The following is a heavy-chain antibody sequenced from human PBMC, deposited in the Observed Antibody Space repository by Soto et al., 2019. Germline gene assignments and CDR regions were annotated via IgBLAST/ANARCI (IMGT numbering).Heavy chain of an antibody. CDR1: GGSSSGYY. V-gene: IGHV4-34*01. CDR2: INHSGST. Sequence: SETLSLTCAVYGGSSSGYYWSWIRQPPGKGLEWIGEINHSGSTNYNPSLKSRVTISVDTSKNQFSLKLSSVTAADTVVHYCARSSSSSWYVRWFDPWGQGTLVTVSS. J-gene: IGHJ5*02. D-gene: IGHD6-13*01. CDR3: ARSSSSSWYVRWFDP.